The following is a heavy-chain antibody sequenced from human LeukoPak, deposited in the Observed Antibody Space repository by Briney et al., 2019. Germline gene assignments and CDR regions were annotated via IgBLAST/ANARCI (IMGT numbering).Heavy chain of an antibody. CDR1: GGSFSGYY. D-gene: IGHD3-3*01. Sequence: SGTLSLTCAVYGGSFSGYYWSWIRQPPGKGLEWIGEINHSGSTDYNPSLKSRVTISVDTSKNQFSLKLSSVTAADTAVYYCARGAPITIFGVVIGRDWFDPWGQGTLVTVSS. V-gene: IGHV4-34*01. J-gene: IGHJ5*02. CDR2: INHSGST. CDR3: ARGAPITIFGVVIGRDWFDP.